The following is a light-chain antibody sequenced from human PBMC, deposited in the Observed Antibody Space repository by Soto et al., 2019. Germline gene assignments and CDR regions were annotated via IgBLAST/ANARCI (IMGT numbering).Light chain of an antibody. Sequence: DIQLTQSPSSLSASVGDRVTITCQPSQDITNYLNWYQQKPGKAPRLLIAGASKLETGVPSMFSGSRSGTDYTFPIGSLQPEDIATYYCQHYANLPYTFGQGTKLDIK. CDR3: QHYANLPYT. V-gene: IGKV1-33*01. CDR2: GAS. J-gene: IGKJ2*01. CDR1: QDITNY.